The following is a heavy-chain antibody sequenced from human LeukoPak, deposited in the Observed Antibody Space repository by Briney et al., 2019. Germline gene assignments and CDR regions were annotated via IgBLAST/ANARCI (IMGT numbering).Heavy chain of an antibody. V-gene: IGHV3-21*01. CDR3: ARDYGIVGATMTRSFDY. D-gene: IGHD1-26*01. J-gene: IGHJ4*02. Sequence: GGSLRLSCAASGFTFSSYSMNWVRQAPGKGLEWVSSISSSSSYIYYADSVKGRFTISRDNAKNPLYLQMNSLRAEDTAVYYCARDYGIVGATMTRSFDYWGQGTLVTVSS. CDR2: ISSSSSYI. CDR1: GFTFSSYS.